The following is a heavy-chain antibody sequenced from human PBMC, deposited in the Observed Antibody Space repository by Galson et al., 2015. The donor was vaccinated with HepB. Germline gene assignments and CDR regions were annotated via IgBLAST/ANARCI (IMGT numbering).Heavy chain of an antibody. CDR1: GFTFSSYS. V-gene: IGHV3-21*01. CDR2: ISSSSSYI. Sequence: SLRLSCAASGFTFSSYSMNWVRQAPGKGLEWVSSISSSSSYIYYADSVKGRFTISRDNAKNSLYLQMNSLRAEDTAVYYCARDGAYCSGGSCYPLFDYWGQGTLVTVSS. D-gene: IGHD2-15*01. CDR3: ARDGAYCSGGSCYPLFDY. J-gene: IGHJ4*02.